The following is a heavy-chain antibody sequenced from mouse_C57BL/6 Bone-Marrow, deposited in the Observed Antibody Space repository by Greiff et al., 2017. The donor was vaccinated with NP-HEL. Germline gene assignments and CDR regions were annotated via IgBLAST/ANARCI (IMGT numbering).Heavy chain of an antibody. V-gene: IGHV1-82*01. CDR2: IYPGDGDT. J-gene: IGHJ2*01. CDR1: GYAFSSSW. Sequence: VQLVESGPELVKPGASVKISCKASGYAFSSSWMNWVKQRPGKGLEWIGRIYPGDGDTNYNGKFKGKATLTADKSSSTAYMQLSSLTSEDSAVYFCARCGFYYFDYWGQGTTLTVSS. D-gene: IGHD1-2*01. CDR3: ARCGFYYFDY.